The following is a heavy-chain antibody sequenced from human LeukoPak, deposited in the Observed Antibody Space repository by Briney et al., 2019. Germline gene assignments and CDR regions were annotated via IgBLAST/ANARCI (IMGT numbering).Heavy chain of an antibody. CDR2: INPNSGDT. D-gene: IGHD2-2*01. CDR3: ARDYCSSTSCLFDY. J-gene: IGHJ4*02. V-gene: IGHV1-2*06. CDR1: GYTFTGYH. Sequence: ASVTVSCKASGYTFTGYHIHWVRQAPGQGLEWMGRINPNSGDTNYAQNFQGRVTMTRDTSINTAYMELSRLRSDDTAVYYCARDYCSSTSCLFDYWGQGTLVTVSS.